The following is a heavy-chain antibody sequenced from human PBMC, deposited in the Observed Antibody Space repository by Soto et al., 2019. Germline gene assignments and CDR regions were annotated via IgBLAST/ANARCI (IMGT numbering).Heavy chain of an antibody. CDR2: IIPVFGTE. D-gene: IGHD4-17*01. CDR1: GGSLSNYG. Sequence: QFQLVQSGAEVKKPGSSVKVSCKASGGSLSNYGISWVRQAPGQGLEWMGGIIPVFGTENYAQKFQGRVTITEYESKNIVYMDVTSLRSEDTAVYYCARGDATKIVVTTYYAMDVWGQGTTGTVAS. CDR3: ARGDATKIVVTTYYAMDV. J-gene: IGHJ6*02. V-gene: IGHV1-69*12.